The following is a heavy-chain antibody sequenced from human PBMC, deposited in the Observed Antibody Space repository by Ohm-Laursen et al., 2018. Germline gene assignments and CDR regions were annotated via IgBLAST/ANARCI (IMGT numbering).Heavy chain of an antibody. CDR2: IYYSGST. J-gene: IGHJ4*02. V-gene: IGHV4-59*01. Sequence: SETLSLTCTVYGGSISSYYWNWIRQPPGKGLEWIGYIYYSGSTNYNPSLKSRVTISIDTSKNQFSLRLSSVTAADTAVYYCARDLSGNYLFDFWGQGTLVTVSS. CDR3: ARDLSGNYLFDF. D-gene: IGHD4-11*01. CDR1: GGSISSYY.